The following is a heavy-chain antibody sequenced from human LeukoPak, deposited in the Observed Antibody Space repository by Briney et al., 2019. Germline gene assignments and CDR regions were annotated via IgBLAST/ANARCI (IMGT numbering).Heavy chain of an antibody. V-gene: IGHV4-4*09. CDR1: GGSISSYY. J-gene: IGHJ4*02. D-gene: IGHD6-13*01. CDR2: IYTSGTT. CDR3: ARGYSSSSPFDY. Sequence: PSETLSPTRTVSGGSISSYYWRWIRQPPGKGLGWVRYIYTSGTTNYHPSLTSRLTISVDTSKNQFSLKLNSVTAADRAGDYCARGYSSSSPFDYEGQGHLVTVS.